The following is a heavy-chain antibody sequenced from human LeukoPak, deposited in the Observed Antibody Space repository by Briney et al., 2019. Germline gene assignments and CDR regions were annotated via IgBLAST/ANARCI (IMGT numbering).Heavy chain of an antibody. D-gene: IGHD3-10*02. V-gene: IGHV3-53*01. J-gene: IGHJ6*04. CDR1: GFTASSNY. CDR2: IYSGGST. Sequence: GGSLRLSCAASGFTASSNYMSWVRQAPGKGLEWVSVIYSGGSTYYADSVKGRFTISRDNSKNSLYLQMNSLRAEDTAVYYCAELGITMIGGVWGKGTTVTISS. CDR3: AELGITMIGGV.